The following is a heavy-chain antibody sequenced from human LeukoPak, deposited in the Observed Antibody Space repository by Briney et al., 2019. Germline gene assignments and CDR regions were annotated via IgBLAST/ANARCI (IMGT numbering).Heavy chain of an antibody. CDR1: GVSISSSNSY. V-gene: IGHV4-39*01. Sequence: PSETLSLTCTVSGVSISSSNSYWGWIRQPPGKGLEWIGSIYYSGNTYYNASLKSQVSTSIDTSKNQFSLRLSSVTAADTAVYYCARVRWIAAASFDYWGQGTLVTVSS. CDR2: IYYSGNT. CDR3: ARVRWIAAASFDY. D-gene: IGHD6-13*01. J-gene: IGHJ4*02.